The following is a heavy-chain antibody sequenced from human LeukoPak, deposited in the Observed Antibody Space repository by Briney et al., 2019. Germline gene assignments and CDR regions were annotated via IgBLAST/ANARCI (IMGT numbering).Heavy chain of an antibody. V-gene: IGHV1-24*01. J-gene: IGHJ4*02. Sequence: ASVKVSCKVSGYTLTELSMHWVRQAPGKGLEWMGGFDPEDGETIYAQKFQGRVTMTEDTSTDTAYMELSSLRSEDTAVYYGATIFGYDSSSYYWAYYFDYWGQGTLFTVSS. CDR1: GYTLTELS. CDR2: FDPEDGET. D-gene: IGHD3-22*01. CDR3: ATIFGYDSSSYYWAYYFDY.